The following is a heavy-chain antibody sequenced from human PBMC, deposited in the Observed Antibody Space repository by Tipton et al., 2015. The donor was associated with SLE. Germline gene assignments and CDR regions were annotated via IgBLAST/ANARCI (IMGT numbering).Heavy chain of an antibody. J-gene: IGHJ4*02. Sequence: TLSLTCTVSGGSISSGSYCWSWIRPPAGKGLEWIGNIYTSGSTNYNPSLKSRVTISVDTSKNQFSLKLSSVTAADTAVYYCARVKSIFGVVIIDYWGQGTLVTVSS. D-gene: IGHD3-3*01. CDR2: IYTSGST. V-gene: IGHV4-61*09. CDR3: ARVKSIFGVVIIDY. CDR1: GGSISSGSYC.